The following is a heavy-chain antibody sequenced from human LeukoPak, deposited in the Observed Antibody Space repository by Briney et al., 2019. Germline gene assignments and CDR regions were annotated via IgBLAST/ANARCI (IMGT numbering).Heavy chain of an antibody. D-gene: IGHD6-13*01. Sequence: GGSLRLSCAASGFTFSSYAMSWVRQAPGKGLEWVSAISGSGGSTYYADSVKGRFTISRDNSKSTLYLQMNSLRAEDTAVYYCAKEQAAAGKGYYFDYWGQGTLVTVSS. CDR1: GFTFSSYA. J-gene: IGHJ4*02. CDR3: AKEQAAAGKGYYFDY. CDR2: ISGSGGST. V-gene: IGHV3-23*01.